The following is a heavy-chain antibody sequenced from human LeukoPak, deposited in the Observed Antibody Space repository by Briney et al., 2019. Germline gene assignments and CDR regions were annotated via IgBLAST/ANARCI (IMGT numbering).Heavy chain of an antibody. CDR2: ISGSGGST. Sequence: GGSLRLSCAASGFTFSSYAMSWVRQAPGKGREWVSAISGSGGSTYYADSVKGRFTISRDNSKNTLYLQMNSLRAEDTAVYYCAKVGDGYNLYNWFDPWGQGTLVTVSS. J-gene: IGHJ5*02. D-gene: IGHD5-24*01. V-gene: IGHV3-23*01. CDR1: GFTFSSYA. CDR3: AKVGDGYNLYNWFDP.